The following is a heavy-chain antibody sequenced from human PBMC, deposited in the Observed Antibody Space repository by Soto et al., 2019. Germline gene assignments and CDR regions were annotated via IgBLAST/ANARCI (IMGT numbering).Heavy chain of an antibody. CDR1: GFSFSSYG. D-gene: IGHD4-17*01. V-gene: IGHV3-30*18. J-gene: IGHJ5*02. Sequence: QVQLVESGGDVVYPGRSLRLSCTASGFSFSSYGMHWVRQAPGKGLEWVAVISYHGINKYYADSVNGRFTISRDNSKNTLFLQMNSLRVEDTAVYYCGKYSDYGDHRDGFDPWVQGTLVTASS. CDR3: GKYSDYGDHRDGFDP. CDR2: ISYHGINK.